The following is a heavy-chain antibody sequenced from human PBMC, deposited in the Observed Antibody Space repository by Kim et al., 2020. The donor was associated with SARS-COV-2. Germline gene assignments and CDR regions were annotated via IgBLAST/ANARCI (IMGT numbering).Heavy chain of an antibody. CDR2: MNPNSGNT. D-gene: IGHD3-10*01. CDR3: ARGRRGSGHNWFNP. J-gene: IGHJ5*02. Sequence: ASVKVSCKASGYTFTSYDINWVRQATGQGLEWMGWMNPNSGNTGYAQKFQGRVTMTRNTSISTAYMELGSLRSEDTAVYYCARGRRGSGHNWFNPWGQGTLVTVSS. CDR1: GYTFTSYD. V-gene: IGHV1-8*01.